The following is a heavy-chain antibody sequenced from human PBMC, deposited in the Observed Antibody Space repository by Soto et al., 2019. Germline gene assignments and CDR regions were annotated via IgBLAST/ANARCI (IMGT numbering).Heavy chain of an antibody. Sequence: EVQLLESGGGLVQPGESLRLSCAASGFTFSYYWMHWVRQAPGMGLVWVSRIHSDGSSTTYADSVKGRFTISRDNARNTLYLQMNSLRSEDTAVYYCARGDRGAFYLWCQGTVVTVSS. CDR3: ARGDRGAFYL. V-gene: IGHV3-74*03. CDR2: IHSDGSST. CDR1: GFTFSYYW. J-gene: IGHJ3*01. D-gene: IGHD1-26*01.